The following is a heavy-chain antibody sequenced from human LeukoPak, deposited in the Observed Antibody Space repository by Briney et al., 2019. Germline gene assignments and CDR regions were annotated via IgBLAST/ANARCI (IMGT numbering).Heavy chain of an antibody. Sequence: SETLSLTCTGSGGSLINYYWSWLRQPPGKELEWIGPVYYTGTTYDNPSLKSRLTISVHTSKNQFSLKLTSVTAADRAVYFCAKVRDGGHFEYWGQGTLVTVSS. J-gene: IGHJ4*02. CDR3: AKVRDGGHFEY. CDR2: VYYTGTT. CDR1: GGSLINYY. V-gene: IGHV4-59*01. D-gene: IGHD3-3*01.